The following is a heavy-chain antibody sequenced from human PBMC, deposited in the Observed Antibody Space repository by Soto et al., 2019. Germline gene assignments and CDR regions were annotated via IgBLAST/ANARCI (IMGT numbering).Heavy chain of an antibody. CDR1: GFTFSSYA. CDR3: ARHRLRYNWNDLPYSYPGMDA. D-gene: IGHD1-1*01. V-gene: IGHV3-30-3*01. CDR2: ISYDGSNK. Sequence: QVQLVESGGGVVQPGRSLRLSCAASGFTFSSYAMHWVRQAPGKGLEWVAVISYDGSNKYYADSVKGRFTISRDNSKNTLYLPLTGLGAEDTAVYYCARHRLRYNWNDLPYSYPGMDAWGQGTTVTVSS. J-gene: IGHJ6*02.